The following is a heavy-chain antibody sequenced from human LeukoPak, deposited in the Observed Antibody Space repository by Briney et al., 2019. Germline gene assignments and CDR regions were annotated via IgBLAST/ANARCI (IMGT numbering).Heavy chain of an antibody. Sequence: ASVKVSCKASGYTFTGYYMHWVRQAPGQGLEWMGWINPNSGGTNYAQKFQGWVTMTRDTSISTAYMELSRLRSDDTAVYHCARAHHIAPHAYDIWGQGTVVTVSS. V-gene: IGHV1-2*04. J-gene: IGHJ3*02. D-gene: IGHD6-13*01. CDR1: GYTFTGYY. CDR2: INPNSGGT. CDR3: ARAHHIAPHAYDI.